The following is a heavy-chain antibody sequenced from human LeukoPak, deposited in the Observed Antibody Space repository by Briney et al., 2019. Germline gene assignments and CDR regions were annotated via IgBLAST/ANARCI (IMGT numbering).Heavy chain of an antibody. CDR2: IYYSGST. CDR3: ARGSLVSPLDY. CDR1: GGSISSYY. J-gene: IGHJ4*02. D-gene: IGHD2-2*01. V-gene: IGHV4-59*01. Sequence: SETLSLTCTVSGGSISSYYWSWIRQPPGKGLEWIGYIYYSGSTNYNPSLKSRVTISVDTSKNQFSLKLSSVTAADTAVYYCARGSLVSPLDYWGQGTLVTVSS.